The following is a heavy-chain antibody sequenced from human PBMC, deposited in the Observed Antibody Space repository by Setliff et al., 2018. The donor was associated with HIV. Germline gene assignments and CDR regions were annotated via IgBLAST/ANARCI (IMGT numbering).Heavy chain of an antibody. CDR3: ARQGAGYSDDY. CDR2: IYTSGST. V-gene: IGHV4-61*02. CDR1: GGSISSGSYY. Sequence: SETLSLTCTVSGGSISSGSYYWSWIRQPAGKGLEWIGRIYTSGSTNYNPSLKSRVTISVDTSRNQFSLKLSSVTAADTSVYYCARQGAGYSDDYWGQGTLVTVSS. D-gene: IGHD5-18*01. J-gene: IGHJ4*02.